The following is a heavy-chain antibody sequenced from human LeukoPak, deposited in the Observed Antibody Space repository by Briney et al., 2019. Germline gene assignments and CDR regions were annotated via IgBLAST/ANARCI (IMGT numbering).Heavy chain of an antibody. CDR1: GFTFGGYA. CDR3: ARAPSSYYDTWFDP. J-gene: IGHJ5*02. CDR2: ISYDGSYQ. Sequence: PGGSLRLSCSASGFTFGGYAMHWVRQSPGKGPEWVALISYDGSYQNYADSVKGRFTVSRDNSKNTLDLQMSSLRAEDTAVYYCARAPSSYYDTWFDPWGQGTLVTVSS. V-gene: IGHV3-30*04. D-gene: IGHD3-22*01.